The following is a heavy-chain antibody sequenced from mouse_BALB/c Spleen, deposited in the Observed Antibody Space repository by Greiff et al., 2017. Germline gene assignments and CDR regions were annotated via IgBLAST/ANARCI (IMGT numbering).Heavy chain of an antibody. CDR3: ARGAYYGNYGDAMDY. CDR2: ISSGGST. V-gene: IGHV5-6-5*01. D-gene: IGHD2-10*01. Sequence: EVQGVESGGGLVKPGGSLKLSCAASGFTFSSYAMSWVRQTPEKRLEWVASISSGGSTYYPDSVKGRFTISRDNARNILYLQMSSLRSEDTAMYYCARGAYYGNYGDAMDYWGQGTSVTVSS. J-gene: IGHJ4*01. CDR1: GFTFSSYA.